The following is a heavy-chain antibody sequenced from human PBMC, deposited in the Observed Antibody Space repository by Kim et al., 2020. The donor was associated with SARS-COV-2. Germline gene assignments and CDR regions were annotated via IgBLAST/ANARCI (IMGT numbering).Heavy chain of an antibody. J-gene: IGHJ4*02. CDR1: GYTLTELS. CDR2: FDPEDGET. Sequence: ASVKVSCKVSGYTLTELSMHWVRQAPGKGLEWMGGFDPEDGETIYAQKFQGRVTMTEDTSTDTAYMELSSLRSEDTAVYYCATERRDYYGSGSYYGGGDYWGQGTLVTVSS. D-gene: IGHD3-10*01. CDR3: ATERRDYYGSGSYYGGGDY. V-gene: IGHV1-24*01.